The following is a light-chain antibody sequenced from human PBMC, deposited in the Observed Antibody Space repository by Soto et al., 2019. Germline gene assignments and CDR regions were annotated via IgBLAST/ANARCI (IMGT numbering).Light chain of an antibody. V-gene: IGKV3-20*01. J-gene: IGKJ3*01. CDR3: QQYGGSPLFT. CDR1: QSVSSSY. CDR2: GAS. Sequence: EIVLTQSPGTLSLSPGERGTLSCRASQSVSSSYLAWYQQKPGQAPRLLIYGASSRATAIPDRFSGSGSGTDFTLTISRLEPEDFAVYYCQQYGGSPLFTFGPGTKVDIK.